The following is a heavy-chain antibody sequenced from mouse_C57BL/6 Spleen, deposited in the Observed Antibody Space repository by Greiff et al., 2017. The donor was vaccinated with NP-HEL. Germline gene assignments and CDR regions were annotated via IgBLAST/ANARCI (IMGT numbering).Heavy chain of an antibody. CDR1: GYAFSSYW. Sequence: VQLQESGAELVKPGASVKISCKASGYAFSSYWMNWVKQRPGKGLEWIGQIYPGDGDTNYNGKFKGKATLTADKSSSTAYMQLSSLTSEDSAVYFCARSYYGSSYYAMDYWGQGTSVTVSS. CDR2: IYPGDGDT. D-gene: IGHD1-1*01. J-gene: IGHJ4*01. CDR3: ARSYYGSSYYAMDY. V-gene: IGHV1-80*01.